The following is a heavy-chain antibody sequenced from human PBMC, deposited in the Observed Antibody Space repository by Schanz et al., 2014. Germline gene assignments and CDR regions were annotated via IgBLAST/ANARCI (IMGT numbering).Heavy chain of an antibody. CDR1: GFTFSSFA. CDR2: IRYDGSKI. CDR3: ARDLAFGGVYDRHSDS. Sequence: VQLLESGGGLVQPGGSLRLSCEASGFTFSSFAMSWVRQAPGKGMEWVAFIRYDGSKIYYADSVKGRFTISRDNPKNTLSLQMNSLRVEDTAVYYCARDLAFGGVYDRHSDSWGQGTLVTVSS. J-gene: IGHJ4*02. D-gene: IGHD3-16*01. V-gene: IGHV3-30*02.